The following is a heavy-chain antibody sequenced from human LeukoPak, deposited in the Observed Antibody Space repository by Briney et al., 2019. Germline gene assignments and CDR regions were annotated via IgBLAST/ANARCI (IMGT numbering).Heavy chain of an antibody. CDR1: GYTFTSYD. CDR3: ARFVRTYGSGSYSLWFDP. D-gene: IGHD3-10*01. CDR2: MNPNSGNT. Sequence: ASVKVSCKASGYTFTSYDINWVRQATGQGLEWMGWMNPNSGNTGYAQKFQGRVTMTTDTSTSTAYMELRSLRSDDTAVYYCARFVRTYGSGSYSLWFDPWGQGTLVTVSS. J-gene: IGHJ5*02. V-gene: IGHV1-8*01.